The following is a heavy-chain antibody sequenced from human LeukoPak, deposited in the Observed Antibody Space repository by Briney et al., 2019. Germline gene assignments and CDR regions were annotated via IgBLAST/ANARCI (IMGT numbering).Heavy chain of an antibody. J-gene: IGHJ4*02. Sequence: PGGSLRLSCAASGFTFSSYWMSWVRQAPGKGPEWVANIKPDGSENSYVDSVKGRFTISRDNVKSSLYLQMNSLRPEDTAVYFCERTLGATSYDYRGQGTLVTVSS. V-gene: IGHV3-7*01. CDR1: GFTFSSYW. CDR2: IKPDGSEN. D-gene: IGHD1-26*01. CDR3: ERTLGATSYDY.